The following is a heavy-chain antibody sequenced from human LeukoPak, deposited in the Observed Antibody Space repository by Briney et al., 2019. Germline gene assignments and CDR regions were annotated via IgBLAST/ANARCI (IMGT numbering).Heavy chain of an antibody. V-gene: IGHV4-34*01. CDR3: ARDSRDYVWGSYDY. CDR2: INHSGST. D-gene: IGHD3-16*01. Sequence: SETLSLTCAVYGGSFSGYYWSWIRQPLGKGLEWIGEINHSGSTNYNPSLKSRVTISVDTSKNQFSLKLSSVTAADTAVYYCARDSRDYVWGSYDYWGQGTLVTVSS. CDR1: GGSFSGYY. J-gene: IGHJ4*02.